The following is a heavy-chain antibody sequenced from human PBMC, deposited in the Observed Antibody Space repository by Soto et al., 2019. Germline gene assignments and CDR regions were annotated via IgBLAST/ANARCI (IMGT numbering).Heavy chain of an antibody. CDR3: AHSQPIAGASYYYYGMDV. Sequence: QITLKESGPTLVKPTQTLTLTCTFSGFSLSTSGVGVGWIRQPPGKALEWLALIYWDDDKRYSPSLKSRLTITKDTSKNQVVLTMTNMDPVDTATYYCAHSQPIAGASYYYYGMDVWGQGTTVTVSS. D-gene: IGHD1-26*01. CDR2: IYWDDDK. V-gene: IGHV2-5*02. CDR1: GFSLSTSGVG. J-gene: IGHJ6*02.